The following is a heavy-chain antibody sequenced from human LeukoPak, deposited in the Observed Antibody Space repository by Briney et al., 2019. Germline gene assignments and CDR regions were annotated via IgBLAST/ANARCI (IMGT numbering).Heavy chain of an antibody. V-gene: IGHV1-3*01. D-gene: IGHD1-26*01. CDR2: INAGNGNT. Sequence: GGSVKVACKASGYTFTSYAMHWVRQAPGQRLEWMGWINAGNGNTKYSQKFQGRVTITRDTSASTAYMELSSLRSEDTAVYYCAREGEWELLYNWFDPWGQGTLVTVSS. CDR3: AREGEWELLYNWFDP. CDR1: GYTFTSYA. J-gene: IGHJ5*02.